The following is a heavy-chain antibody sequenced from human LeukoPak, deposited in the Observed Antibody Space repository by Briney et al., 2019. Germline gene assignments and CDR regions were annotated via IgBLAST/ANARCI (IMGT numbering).Heavy chain of an antibody. J-gene: IGHJ4*02. CDR1: NGSFSGYY. D-gene: IGHD3-10*01. V-gene: IGHV4-34*01. CDR3: AASLWFGINPEY. Sequence: SETLSLTCGVYNGSFSGYYWTWIRQPPRKGLEWIGEIHRSGNTNYNPSLKSRVTISVDSCNNHVYLTLNSVTAADTAVYYCAASLWFGINPEYWGQGTLVTVSS. CDR2: IHRSGNT.